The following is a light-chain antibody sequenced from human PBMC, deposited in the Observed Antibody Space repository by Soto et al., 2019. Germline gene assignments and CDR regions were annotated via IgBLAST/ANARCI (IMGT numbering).Light chain of an antibody. J-gene: IGLJ1*01. CDR2: DVS. CDR3: RSYTSSHPLYV. CDR1: SSDVGGYNY. Sequence: QSALTQPASVSGSPGQSITISCTGTSSDVGGYNYVSWYQQHPGKAPKLMIYDVSNRPSGVSNRFSGSKSGNTASLTISGLPAEDEADYYCRSYTSSHPLYVFGTGTKLTVL. V-gene: IGLV2-14*01.